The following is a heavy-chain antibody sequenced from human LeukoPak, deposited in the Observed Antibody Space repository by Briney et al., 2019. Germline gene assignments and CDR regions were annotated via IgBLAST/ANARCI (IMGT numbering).Heavy chain of an antibody. CDR3: ARGNDQPHLWLFYFDY. J-gene: IGHJ4*02. CDR1: GFTFSSYA. D-gene: IGHD5-18*01. Sequence: GRSLRLSCAASGFTFSSYAMHWVRQAPGKGLEWVAVISYDGSNKYYADSVKGRFTISRDNSKNTLYLQMNSLRAEDTAVYYCARGNDQPHLWLFYFDYWGQGTLVTVSS. V-gene: IGHV3-30-3*01. CDR2: ISYDGSNK.